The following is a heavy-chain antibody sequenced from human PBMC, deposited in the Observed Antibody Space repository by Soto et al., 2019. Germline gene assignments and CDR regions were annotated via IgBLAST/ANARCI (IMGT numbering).Heavy chain of an antibody. CDR3: ASDPATSGSDYFDY. Sequence: EVQLVESGGGVVQPGGSLRLSCAASGFAFSSYSMNWVRQSPGKGLEWVSYMSSTGTYIYYADSVKGRFTISRDDAKNSLYLQMNSLRAEDTDVYYCASDPATSGSDYFDYWGQGTLVTVSS. D-gene: IGHD3-10*01. J-gene: IGHJ4*02. CDR2: MSSTGTYI. CDR1: GFAFSSYS. V-gene: IGHV3-48*01.